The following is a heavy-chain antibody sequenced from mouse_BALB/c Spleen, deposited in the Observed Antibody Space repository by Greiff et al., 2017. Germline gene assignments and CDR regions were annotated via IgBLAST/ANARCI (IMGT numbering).Heavy chain of an antibody. Sequence: EVQLQESGPGLVKPSQSLSLTCTVTGYSITSDYAWNWIRQFPGNKLEWMGYISYSGSTSYNPSLKSRISITRDTSKNQFFLQLNSVTTEDTATYYCARFPYYGSLYFDYWGQGTTHTVSS. CDR3: ARFPYYGSLYFDY. CDR1: GYSITSDYA. V-gene: IGHV3-2*02. CDR2: ISYSGST. J-gene: IGHJ2*01. D-gene: IGHD1-1*01.